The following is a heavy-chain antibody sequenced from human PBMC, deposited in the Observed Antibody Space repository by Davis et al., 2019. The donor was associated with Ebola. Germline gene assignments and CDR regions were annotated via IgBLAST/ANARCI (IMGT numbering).Heavy chain of an antibody. Sequence: SETLSLTCTVSGGSISSGDYYWSWIRQPPGKGLEWIGYIYYSGSTYYNPSLKSRVTISVDTSKNQFSLKLSSVTAADTAVYYCARGVVPAAIGHGWFDPWGQGTLVTVSS. D-gene: IGHD2-2*02. CDR3: ARGVVPAAIGHGWFDP. J-gene: IGHJ5*02. CDR2: IYYSGST. V-gene: IGHV4-30-4*01. CDR1: GGSISSGDYY.